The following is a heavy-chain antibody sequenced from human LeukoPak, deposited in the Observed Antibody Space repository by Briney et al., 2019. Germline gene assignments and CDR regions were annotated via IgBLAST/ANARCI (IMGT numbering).Heavy chain of an antibody. CDR3: ARDYYDSSGYPKHFDY. CDR1: GYTFTGYY. CDR2: INPNSGGT. Sequence: ASVKVSCKASGYTFTGYYMHWVRQAPGQGLEWMGRINPNSGGTNYAQKFQGRVTMTRGTSISTAYMELSRLRSDDTAVYYCARDYYDSSGYPKHFDYWGQGTLVTVSS. V-gene: IGHV1-2*06. J-gene: IGHJ4*02. D-gene: IGHD3-22*01.